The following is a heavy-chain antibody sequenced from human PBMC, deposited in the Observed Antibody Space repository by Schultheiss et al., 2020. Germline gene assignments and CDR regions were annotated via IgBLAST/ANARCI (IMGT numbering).Heavy chain of an antibody. Sequence: GESLKISCAASGFTFSSYAMHWVRQAPGKGLEWVSAISGSGGSTYYADSVKGRFTISRDNSKNTLYLQMNSLRAEDTAVYYCANVGNGDWGQGTLVTVSS. D-gene: IGHD1-14*01. CDR3: ANVGNGD. CDR2: ISGSGGST. J-gene: IGHJ4*02. CDR1: GFTFSSYA. V-gene: IGHV3-23*01.